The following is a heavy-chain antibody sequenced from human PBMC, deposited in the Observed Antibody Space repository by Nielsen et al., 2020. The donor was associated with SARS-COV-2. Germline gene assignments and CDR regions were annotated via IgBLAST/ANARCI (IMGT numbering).Heavy chain of an antibody. J-gene: IGHJ6*02. D-gene: IGHD1-26*01. CDR3: ARDSRGGSSHLFYYYGMDV. CDR1: GFTFNNYD. Sequence: GGSLRLSCAASGFTFNNYDMHWVRQPTGKGLEWVSAIGTTSDTYYAGSVKGRFTISRENAKNSFYLQMNSLRAGDTAVYYCARDSRGGSSHLFYYYGMDVWGQGTTVTVSS. CDR2: IGTTSDT. V-gene: IGHV3-13*04.